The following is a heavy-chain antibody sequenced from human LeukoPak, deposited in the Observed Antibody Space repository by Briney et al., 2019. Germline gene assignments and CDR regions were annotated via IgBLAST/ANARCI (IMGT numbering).Heavy chain of an antibody. Sequence: GASVKVSCKASGYSFTTYALHWVRQAPGQRLEWMGWANAGNGKTYFSQKFQGRLTITSDTSASTAYMDLSSLTSEDTAVYYCARPRVGLREAFDSWGQGTLITVAS. CDR1: GYSFTTYA. V-gene: IGHV1-3*01. J-gene: IGHJ4*02. D-gene: IGHD5/OR15-5a*01. CDR3: ARPRVGLREAFDS. CDR2: ANAGNGKT.